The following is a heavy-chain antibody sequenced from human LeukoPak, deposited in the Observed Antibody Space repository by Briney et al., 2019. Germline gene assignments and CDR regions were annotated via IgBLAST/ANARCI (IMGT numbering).Heavy chain of an antibody. V-gene: IGHV4-28*05. J-gene: IGHJ3*02. Sequence: SDTLSLTCAVSGYSISSSNYWAWIRQTPGKGLEWIGHIYYSGSIYYNPSLKSRVTMSVDTSKNQFSLKLSSVTAVDTAVYYCARKATTGPTKAAFDIWGQGTMVTVSS. CDR2: IYYSGSI. CDR3: ARKATTGPTKAAFDI. D-gene: IGHD4-17*01. CDR1: GYSISSSNY.